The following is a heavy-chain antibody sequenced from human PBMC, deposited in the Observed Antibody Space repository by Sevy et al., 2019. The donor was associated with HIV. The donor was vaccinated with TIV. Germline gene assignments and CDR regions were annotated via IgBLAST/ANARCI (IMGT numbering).Heavy chain of an antibody. CDR1: GFTFRSYW. CDR3: ARDCSSTSCLWGLDV. V-gene: IGHV3-7*03. Sequence: GGSLTLSCAVSGFTFRSYWMSWVRHAPGKGLEWVAHIKVDGSEKYHVDSVKGRFTISRDNAKNSLFLQMNSLRVEDTAVYYCARDCSSTSCLWGLDVWGQGTAVTVSS. J-gene: IGHJ6*02. CDR2: IKVDGSEK. D-gene: IGHD2-2*01.